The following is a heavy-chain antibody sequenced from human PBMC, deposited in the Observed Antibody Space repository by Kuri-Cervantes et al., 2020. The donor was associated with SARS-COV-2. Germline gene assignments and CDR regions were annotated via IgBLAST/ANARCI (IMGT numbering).Heavy chain of an antibody. CDR1: AGTFSSYA. Sequence: SVKVSCKACAGTFSSYAISWVRQAPGQGLEWMGGIIPIFRTSNYAQKFQGRVTITTDESTSTAYMELSSLRSEDTAVYYCARGIEAAAGLNWFDPWGQGTLVTVSS. CDR2: IIPIFRTS. D-gene: IGHD6-13*01. CDR3: ARGIEAAAGLNWFDP. J-gene: IGHJ5*02. V-gene: IGHV1-69*05.